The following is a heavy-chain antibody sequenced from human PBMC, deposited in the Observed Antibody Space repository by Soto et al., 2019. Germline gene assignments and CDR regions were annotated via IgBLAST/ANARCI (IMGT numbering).Heavy chain of an antibody. V-gene: IGHV3-23*04. Sequence: EVQLVDSGGGLVQPGWSLRLSCAASGFIFSNYVMSWVRQAPGKGLEWVASISGSGGTSYYADSVKVRFTISRDNSKNTLYLQMNSLGAEDTAIYYCAKRPRALLTFDYWGQGTLVTVSS. CDR2: ISGSGGTS. D-gene: IGHD1-26*01. CDR1: GFIFSNYV. J-gene: IGHJ4*02. CDR3: AKRPRALLTFDY.